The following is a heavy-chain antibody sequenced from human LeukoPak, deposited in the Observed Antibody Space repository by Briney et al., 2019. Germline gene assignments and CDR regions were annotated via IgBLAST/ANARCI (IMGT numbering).Heavy chain of an antibody. V-gene: IGHV4-39*07. D-gene: IGHD3-9*01. CDR3: ARVLSYYDILTGYYNFYYFDY. Sequence: SETLPLTCTVSGGSISSSSYYWGWIRQPPGKGLEWIGSIYYSGSTYYNPSLKSRVTISVDTSKNQFSLKLSSVTAADTAVYYCARVLSYYDILTGYYNFYYFDYWGQGTLVTVSS. CDR2: IYYSGST. CDR1: GGSISSSSYY. J-gene: IGHJ4*02.